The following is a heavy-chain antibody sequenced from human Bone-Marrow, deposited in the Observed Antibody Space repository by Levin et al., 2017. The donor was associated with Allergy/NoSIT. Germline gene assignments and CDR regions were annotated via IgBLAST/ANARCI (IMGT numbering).Heavy chain of an antibody. D-gene: IGHD2/OR15-2a*01. Sequence: VASVKVSCRASGDTFRSYAISWVRQSPGQGLEWMGGTIPIFATANYAQKFQDRLTITADESTYTAYMELSSLTSEDTAVYYCARALRSGSYANIHYWGQGTLVTVSS. CDR2: TIPIFATA. V-gene: IGHV1-69*13. J-gene: IGHJ4*02. CDR3: ARALRSGSYANIHY. CDR1: GDTFRSYA.